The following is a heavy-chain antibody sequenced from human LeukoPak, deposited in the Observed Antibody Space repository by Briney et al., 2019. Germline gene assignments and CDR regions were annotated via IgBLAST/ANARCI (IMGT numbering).Heavy chain of an antibody. Sequence: GGSLRLSCAASGXTFSTYWMSWVRQAPGKGLEWVANIKQDGSEKYYVDSVKGRFTISRDNAKNSLYLQMNSLRAEDTAVYYCAKYYSGGMDVWDQGTTVTVSS. CDR2: IKQDGSEK. D-gene: IGHD2/OR15-2a*01. CDR3: AKYYSGGMDV. CDR1: GXTFSTYW. V-gene: IGHV3-7*05. J-gene: IGHJ6*02.